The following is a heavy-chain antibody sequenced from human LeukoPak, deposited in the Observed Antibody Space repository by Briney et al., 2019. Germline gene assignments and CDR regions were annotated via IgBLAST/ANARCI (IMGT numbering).Heavy chain of an antibody. Sequence: PGGSLRLSCAASGFTFDDYAMHWVRQAPGKGLEWDSLISWDGGSTYYADSVKGRFTISRDNSKNSLYLQMNSLRAEDTALYYCAKDGTIDCSSTSCYGPLDYWGQGTLITVSS. CDR3: AKDGTIDCSSTSCYGPLDY. D-gene: IGHD2-2*01. J-gene: IGHJ4*02. CDR1: GFTFDDYA. V-gene: IGHV3-43D*03. CDR2: ISWDGGST.